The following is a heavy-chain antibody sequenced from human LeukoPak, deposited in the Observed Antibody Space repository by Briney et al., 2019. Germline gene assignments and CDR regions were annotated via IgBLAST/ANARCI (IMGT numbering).Heavy chain of an antibody. D-gene: IGHD6-19*01. J-gene: IGHJ4*02. V-gene: IGHV3-23*01. Sequence: GGSLRLSCAASGFTFSSYAMSWVRQAPGKGLEWVSAISGSGGSTYYADSVKGRFTISRANSKNTLHLQMYSLGADAAAVYYCAKVSIAVAGTDFDDWGQGTLVTVSS. CDR3: AKVSIAVAGTDFDD. CDR2: ISGSGGST. CDR1: GFTFSSYA.